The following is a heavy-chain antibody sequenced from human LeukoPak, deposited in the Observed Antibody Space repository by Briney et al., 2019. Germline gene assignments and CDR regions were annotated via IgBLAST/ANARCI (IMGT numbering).Heavy chain of an antibody. V-gene: IGHV3-23*01. J-gene: IGHJ4*02. Sequence: GGSLRLSCAASGFTFSSYAMNWVRQAPGKGLEWVSGISGSGGSTYYADSVKGRFTISRDNSKNTLYLQMNSLRAEDTAVYYCAKDLAVGATGYFDYWGQGTLVTVSS. D-gene: IGHD1-26*01. CDR3: AKDLAVGATGYFDY. CDR1: GFTFSSYA. CDR2: ISGSGGST.